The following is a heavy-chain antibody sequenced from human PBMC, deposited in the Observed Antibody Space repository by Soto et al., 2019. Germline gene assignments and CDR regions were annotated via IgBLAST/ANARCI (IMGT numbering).Heavy chain of an antibody. CDR1: GFTFSSYS. CDR2: ISSSSSTI. Sequence: GGSLRLSCAASGFTFSSYSMNWVRQAPGKGLEWVSYISSSSSTIYYADSVKGRFTISRDNAKNSLYLQMNSLRAEDTAVYYCATTAYCSGGSCYLDAFDIWGQGTMVTVSS. J-gene: IGHJ3*02. CDR3: ATTAYCSGGSCYLDAFDI. V-gene: IGHV3-48*01. D-gene: IGHD2-15*01.